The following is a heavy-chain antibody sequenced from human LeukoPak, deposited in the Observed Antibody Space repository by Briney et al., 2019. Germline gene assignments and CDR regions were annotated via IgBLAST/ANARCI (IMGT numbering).Heavy chain of an antibody. CDR2: IYYSGST. CDR1: GGSISSGDYY. CDR3: AREYDSSGYYQFDP. Sequence: PSETLSLTCTVSGGSISSGDYYWSWIRQPPGKGLEWIGYIYYSGSTYYNPSLKSRVTISVDTSKNQFSLKLSSVTAADTAVYYCAREYDSSGYYQFDPWGQGTLVTVSS. J-gene: IGHJ5*02. D-gene: IGHD3-22*01. V-gene: IGHV4-30-4*08.